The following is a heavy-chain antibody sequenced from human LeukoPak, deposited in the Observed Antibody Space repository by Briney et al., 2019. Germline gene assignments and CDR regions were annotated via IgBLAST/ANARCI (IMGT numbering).Heavy chain of an antibody. V-gene: IGHV4-38-2*02. D-gene: IGHD3-16*02. CDR3: ARVAVWGSYRTGGAFDI. CDR2: MYHSGST. J-gene: IGHJ3*02. Sequence: PSETLSLTCTVSNYSISTDYYWGWIRQPPGKGLEWIGTMYHSGSTYYNPSLKSRVTISVDTSKNQFSLKLSSVTAADTAVYYCARVAVWGSYRTGGAFDIWGQGTMVTVSS. CDR1: NYSISTDYY.